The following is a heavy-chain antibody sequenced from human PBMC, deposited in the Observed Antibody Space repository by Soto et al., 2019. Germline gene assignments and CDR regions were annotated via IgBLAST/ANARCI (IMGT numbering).Heavy chain of an antibody. CDR3: ARDGREASGIDV. CDR2: IYYRGNT. CDR1: GGSISSHC. Sequence: SETLSLTCTVSGGSISSHCWSWVRQAPGKGLEWIGCIYYRGNTFYNPSLKSRGTISVDTSNNQFSLKLDSVTPADTAVYYCARDGREASGIDVWGQGTAVTVSS. V-gene: IGHV4-59*11. J-gene: IGHJ6*02. D-gene: IGHD1-26*01.